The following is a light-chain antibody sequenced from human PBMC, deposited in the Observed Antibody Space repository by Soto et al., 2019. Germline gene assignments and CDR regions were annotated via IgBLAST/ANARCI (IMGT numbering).Light chain of an antibody. V-gene: IGLV2-8*01. J-gene: IGLJ1*01. CDR3: SSYAGSNNFEV. Sequence: QSALTQPPSASGSPGQSVTISCTGTSSDVGGHNYVSWYQQHPGKAPKLMIYEVSKRPSGVPDRFSGSKSGNTASLTVSGLQAEDEADYYCSSYAGSNNFEVFGTGTKLTVL. CDR2: EVS. CDR1: SSDVGGHNY.